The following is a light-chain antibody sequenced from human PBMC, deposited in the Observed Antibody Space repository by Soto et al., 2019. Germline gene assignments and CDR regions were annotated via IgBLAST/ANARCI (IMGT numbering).Light chain of an antibody. J-gene: IGLJ2*01. V-gene: IGLV2-14*01. CDR2: DVS. CDR1: SSDVGGYNY. CDR3: SSYTRSSSVV. Sequence: QSALTQPASVSGSPGQSITISCTGTSSDVGGYNYVSWYQQHPGKAPKLMIYDVSNRPSGVSNRFSGSKSGNTASLTISGLQAEDESDYQCSSYTRSSSVVFGGGTKLTVL.